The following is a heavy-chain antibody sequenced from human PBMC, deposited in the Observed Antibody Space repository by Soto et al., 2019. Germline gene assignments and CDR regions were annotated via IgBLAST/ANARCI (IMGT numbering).Heavy chain of an antibody. V-gene: IGHV1-8*01. J-gene: IGHJ4*02. CDR2: MNPNSGNT. CDR1: GYTFNTYD. Sequence: QVQLVQSGAEVKKPGASVKVSCKASGYTFNTYDINWVRQATGQGLEWMGWMNPNSGNTGYVQKFQGRVSMTRNTSTSTAYMELSSLTSEDTAVYYCARVRGDSIDYFVLEYWGQGTLVTVSS. CDR3: ARVRGDSIDYFVLEY. D-gene: IGHD3-9*01.